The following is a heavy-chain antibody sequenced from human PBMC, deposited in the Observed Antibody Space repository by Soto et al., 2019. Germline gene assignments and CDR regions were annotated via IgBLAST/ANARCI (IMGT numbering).Heavy chain of an antibody. D-gene: IGHD2-21*02. CDR3: ARGSGLTVVTPDWYFDL. V-gene: IGHV1-18*01. Sequence: QVQLVQSGAEVKHPGASVKVSCKAPGYTFTCYGISWVRQAPGQGLERMGWISAYNGNTNYAQKLQGRVTMTTDTSTSTAYMELRSLRSDDTAVYYCARGSGLTVVTPDWYFDLWGRGTLVTVSS. CDR1: GYTFTCYG. J-gene: IGHJ2*01. CDR2: ISAYNGNT.